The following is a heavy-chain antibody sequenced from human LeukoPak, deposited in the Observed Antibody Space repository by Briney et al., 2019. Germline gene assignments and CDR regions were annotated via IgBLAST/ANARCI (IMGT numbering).Heavy chain of an antibody. CDR3: ARYCSSSRCLYYYHMDV. D-gene: IGHD2-2*01. CDR1: GFTFSTYS. V-gene: IGHV3-21*01. CDR2: ISSASSYI. J-gene: IGHJ6*03. Sequence: GGSLRLSCAASGFTFSTYSMNWVRQAPGKGLEWVSSISSASSYICYADSVKGRFTISRDDAKNSLYLQMNSLRAEDTAVYYCARYCSSSRCLYYYHMDVWGKGTTVTVSS.